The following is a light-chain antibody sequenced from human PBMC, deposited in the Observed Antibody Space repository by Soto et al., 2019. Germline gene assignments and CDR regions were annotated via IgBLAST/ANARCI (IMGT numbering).Light chain of an antibody. J-gene: IGKJ1*01. CDR2: GAS. Sequence: EIVMTQSPATLPVSPGERATLSCRASQSVSSNLAWYQQKPGQAPRFLIYGASTRATGSPDRFSASGSATEFTLTISSLLSEDFAVYYCQQYNDWPRTFGQGTKVDIK. V-gene: IGKV3-15*01. CDR1: QSVSSN. CDR3: QQYNDWPRT.